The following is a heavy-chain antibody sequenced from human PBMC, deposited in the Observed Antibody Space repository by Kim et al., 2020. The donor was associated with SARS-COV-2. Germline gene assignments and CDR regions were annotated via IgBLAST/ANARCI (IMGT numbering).Heavy chain of an antibody. Sequence: YSPSFQGRVTISADKSISTAYLQWSSLKASDTAMYYCATRYSSSWYDIDYWGQGTLVTVSS. CDR3: ATRYSSSWYDIDY. D-gene: IGHD6-13*01. J-gene: IGHJ4*02. V-gene: IGHV5-51*01.